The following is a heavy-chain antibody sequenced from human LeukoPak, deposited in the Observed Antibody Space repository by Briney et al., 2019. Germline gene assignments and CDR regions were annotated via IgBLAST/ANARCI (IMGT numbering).Heavy chain of an antibody. CDR1: GFTFSSYA. Sequence: GGSLRLSCAASGFTFSSYAMSWVRQAPGKGLEWVSAISGSGGSTYYADSVKGRFTISRDNSKNTLYLQMNSLRAEDTAVYYCAREGRYCSSTSCFSVGMDVWGKGTTVTVSS. J-gene: IGHJ6*04. D-gene: IGHD2-2*01. CDR2: ISGSGGST. CDR3: AREGRYCSSTSCFSVGMDV. V-gene: IGHV3-23*01.